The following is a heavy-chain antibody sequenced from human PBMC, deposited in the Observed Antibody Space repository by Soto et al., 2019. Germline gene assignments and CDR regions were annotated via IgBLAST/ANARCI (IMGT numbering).Heavy chain of an antibody. D-gene: IGHD3-3*01. J-gene: IGHJ6*02. V-gene: IGHV4-31*03. CDR1: GGSISSGGYY. CDR3: ARGGMKSGYYGMDV. Sequence: SETLSLTCTVSGGSISSGGYYWSWIRQHPGKGLEWIGYIYYSGSTYYNPSLKSRVTISVDTSKNQFSLKLSSVTAADTAVYYCARGGMKSGYYGMDVWGQGTTVTVSS. CDR2: IYYSGST.